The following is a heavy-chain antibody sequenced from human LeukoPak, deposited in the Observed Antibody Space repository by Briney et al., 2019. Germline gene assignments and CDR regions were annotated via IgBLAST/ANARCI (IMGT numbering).Heavy chain of an antibody. CDR2: FYYSGST. CDR1: SPSIFSTYYH. Sequence: SETLSLTCTVSSPSIFSTYYHWGWIRQPPGKGLEWIGTFYYSGSTYYTPSLKGRATISVATSKRHFSLSLTSVTAADTAVYYCATAQGNAFDIWGQGTLVTVSS. CDR3: ATAQGNAFDI. J-gene: IGHJ3*02. V-gene: IGHV4-39*01.